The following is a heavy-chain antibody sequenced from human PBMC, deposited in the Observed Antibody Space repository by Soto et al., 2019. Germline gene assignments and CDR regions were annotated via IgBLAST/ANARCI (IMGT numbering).Heavy chain of an antibody. D-gene: IGHD5-18*01. CDR3: ARDRGRMIQLWLPDY. CDR1: GYTFTSYA. CDR2: INAGNGNT. Sequence: ASVKVSCKASGYTFTSYAMHWVRQAPGQRLEWMGWINAGNGNTKYSQKFQGRVTITRDTSASTAYMELSSLRSEDTAVYYCARDRGRMIQLWLPDYWGQGTLVTVYS. V-gene: IGHV1-3*01. J-gene: IGHJ4*02.